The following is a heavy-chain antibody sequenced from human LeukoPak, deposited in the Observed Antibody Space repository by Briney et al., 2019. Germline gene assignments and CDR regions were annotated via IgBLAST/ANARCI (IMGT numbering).Heavy chain of an antibody. D-gene: IGHD2-21*01. Sequence: NASETLSLTCTVSGGSISSSSYYWGWIRQPPGRGLEWIGSIYYSGSTYYNPSLKSRVTISVDTSKNQFSLKLSSVTAADTAVYYCARGGPIGAFDIWGQGTMVTVSS. CDR1: GGSISSSSYY. J-gene: IGHJ3*02. CDR3: ARGGPIGAFDI. V-gene: IGHV4-39*07. CDR2: IYYSGST.